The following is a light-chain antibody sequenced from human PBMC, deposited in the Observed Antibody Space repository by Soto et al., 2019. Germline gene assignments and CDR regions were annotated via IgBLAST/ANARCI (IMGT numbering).Light chain of an antibody. CDR2: GAS. V-gene: IGKV3-20*01. CDR3: QQYGNSPWT. Sequence: EIVLTQSPGTLSLSPGERATLSCRASQSVSINYLAWYQQKPGQAPRLLIYGASSRATGIPDRFSGSGSGTEFTLTITRLEPEDFAVYHCQQYGNSPWTFGQGTKVDNK. J-gene: IGKJ1*01. CDR1: QSVSINY.